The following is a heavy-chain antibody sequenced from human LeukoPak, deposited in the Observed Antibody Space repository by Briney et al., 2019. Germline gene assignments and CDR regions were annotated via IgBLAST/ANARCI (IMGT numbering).Heavy chain of an antibody. CDR2: INHSGYT. CDR3: ARVVVITDYYYYMDV. D-gene: IGHD3-22*01. CDR1: GGSFSGYH. J-gene: IGHJ6*03. Sequence: PSETLSLTCVVYGGSFSGYHWSWIRQPPGKGLEWIGEINHSGYTNYNPSVQSRVTISVDTSKNQFSLKLSSVTAADTAVYYCARVVVITDYYYYMDVWGKGTTVTVSS. V-gene: IGHV4-34*01.